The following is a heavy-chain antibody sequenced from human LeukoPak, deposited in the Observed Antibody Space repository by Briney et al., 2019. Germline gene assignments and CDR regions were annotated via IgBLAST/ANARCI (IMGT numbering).Heavy chain of an antibody. J-gene: IGHJ4*02. CDR1: GFTFSSYS. CDR2: ISSSSITI. CDR3: ARDRGGSYSAIDY. Sequence: GGSLRLSCAASGFTFSSYSLNWVRQAPGKGLEWVSSISSSSITIYYADSVKGRFTISRDNAEKSLYLQMNSLRAEDTAVYYCARDRGGSYSAIDYWGQGTLVTVSS. V-gene: IGHV3-48*04. D-gene: IGHD2-15*01.